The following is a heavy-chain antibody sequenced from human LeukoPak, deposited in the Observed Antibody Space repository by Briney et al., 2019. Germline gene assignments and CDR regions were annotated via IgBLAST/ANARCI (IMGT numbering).Heavy chain of an antibody. CDR3: AKAASGNWNDVSDY. CDR2: ISGTGGST. D-gene: IGHD1-20*01. CDR1: GFSFSSYA. V-gene: IGHV3-23*01. Sequence: PGGSLRLSCAVSGFSFSSYAMSWVRQAPGKGLEWVSGISGTGGSTYDADSVKGRFTISRDNSKNTLFLQMHSLRAEDTAVYYCAKAASGNWNDVSDYWGQGTLVTVSS. J-gene: IGHJ4*02.